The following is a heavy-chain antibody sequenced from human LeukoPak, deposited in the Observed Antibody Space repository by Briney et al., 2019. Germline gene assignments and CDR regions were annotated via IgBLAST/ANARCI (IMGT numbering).Heavy chain of an antibody. J-gene: IGHJ4*02. V-gene: IGHV3-30*02. CDR3: AIFCHRVYGSGSPHDY. CDR1: GFTFSSYG. Sequence: GGSLRLSCAASGFTFSSYGMHWVRQAPGKGLEWVAFIRYDGSNKYYADSVKGRFTISRDNSKNTLYLQMNSLRAEDTAVYYCAIFCHRVYGSGSPHDYWGQGTLVTVSS. CDR2: IRYDGSNK. D-gene: IGHD3-10*01.